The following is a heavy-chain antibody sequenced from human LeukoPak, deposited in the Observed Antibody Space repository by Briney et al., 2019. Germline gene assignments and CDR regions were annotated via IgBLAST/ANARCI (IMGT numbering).Heavy chain of an antibody. CDR1: GFTFSSYG. Sequence: GGSLRLSCAASGFTFSSYGMHWVRQAPGKGLEWVSYISSSSSIIYYADSVKGRFTISRDNAKNSLYLQMNSLRAEDTAVYYCARDDSSGYYYDYWGQGTLVTVSS. CDR2: ISSSSSII. V-gene: IGHV3-48*04. D-gene: IGHD3-22*01. J-gene: IGHJ4*02. CDR3: ARDDSSGYYYDY.